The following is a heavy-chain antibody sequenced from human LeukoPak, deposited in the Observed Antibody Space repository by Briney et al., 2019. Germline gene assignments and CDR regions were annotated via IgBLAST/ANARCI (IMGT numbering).Heavy chain of an antibody. CDR3: ARGAHKRDDYGGFFDY. D-gene: IGHD4-23*01. CDR2: ISSSGSTI. J-gene: IGHJ4*02. CDR1: EFTFSSYE. Sequence: PGGSLRLSCAASEFTFSSYEMNWVRQAPGKGLEWGSYISSSGSTIYYADSVKVRFTISRDNSKNTLYLQMNSLRAEDTAVYYCARGAHKRDDYGGFFDYWGQGTLVTVSS. V-gene: IGHV3-48*03.